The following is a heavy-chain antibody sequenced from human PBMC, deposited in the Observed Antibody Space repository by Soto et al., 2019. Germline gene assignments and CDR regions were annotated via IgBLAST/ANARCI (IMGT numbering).Heavy chain of an antibody. CDR1: GGSFSGYY. Sequence: SETLSLTCAVYGGSFSGYYWSWIRQPPGKGLEWIGEINHSGSTNYNPSLKSRVTISVDTSKNQFSLKLGSVTAADTAVYYCARERMVVLRYFDWSDRKWVFDYWGQGTLVTVSS. CDR3: ARERMVVLRYFDWSDRKWVFDY. CDR2: INHSGST. D-gene: IGHD3-9*01. V-gene: IGHV4-34*01. J-gene: IGHJ4*02.